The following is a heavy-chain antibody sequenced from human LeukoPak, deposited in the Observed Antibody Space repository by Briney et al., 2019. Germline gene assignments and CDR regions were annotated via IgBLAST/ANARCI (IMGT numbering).Heavy chain of an antibody. CDR3: ARAPRGYCSGGSCFDS. CDR2: INPNSGGT. D-gene: IGHD2-15*01. J-gene: IGHJ4*02. CDR1: GYTFSDYY. Sequence: ASVKVSCKASGYTFSDYYMHWVRQAPGQGLEWMGWINPNSGGTKYAQKFQGRVTMTRDTYISTAYMELRRLRSDDTAVYHCARAPRGYCSGGSCFDSWGQGTLVTVSS. V-gene: IGHV1-2*02.